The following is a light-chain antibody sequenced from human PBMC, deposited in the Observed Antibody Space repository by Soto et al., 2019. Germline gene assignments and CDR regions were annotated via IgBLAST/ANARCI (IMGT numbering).Light chain of an antibody. CDR3: HQYYSYPRT. CDR2: AAS. CDR1: QGISSY. V-gene: IGKV1-8*01. Sequence: AIRMTQSPSSLSASTGDRVTITCRASQGISSYLAWCQQKPGEAPHLLIYAASTLQSAGPSRFSGSGSGTDFTLTISCLQSEDFSTDYCHQYYSYPRTFGQGTKVDI. J-gene: IGKJ1*01.